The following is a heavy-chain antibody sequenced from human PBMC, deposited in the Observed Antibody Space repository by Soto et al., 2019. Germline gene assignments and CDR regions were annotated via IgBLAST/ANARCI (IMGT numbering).Heavy chain of an antibody. D-gene: IGHD5-12*01. CDR2: INAGNGNT. Sequence: ASVKVSCKASGYTFTSYAMHWVRQAPGQRLEWMGWINAGNGNTKYSQKFQGRVTITRDTSASTAYMELSSLRSEDTAVYYCARDGARAVARDGYNLLAYYYYGMDVWGQGTTVTVSS. CDR3: ARDGARAVARDGYNLLAYYYYGMDV. V-gene: IGHV1-3*01. J-gene: IGHJ6*02. CDR1: GYTFTSYA.